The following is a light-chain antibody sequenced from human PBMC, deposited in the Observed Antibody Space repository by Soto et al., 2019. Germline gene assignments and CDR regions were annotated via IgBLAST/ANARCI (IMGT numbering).Light chain of an antibody. CDR1: QSISSW. V-gene: IGKV1-5*03. CDR3: QQYNSFPYT. J-gene: IGKJ2*01. Sequence: DIQMTQSPSTLSASVGDRVTITCRASQSISSWLAWYQQKPGKAPKLLIYKASSLESGVPSSFSGSGSGTDFTLTISSLQPDDFATYYCQQYNSFPYTFGQGTKLEIK. CDR2: KAS.